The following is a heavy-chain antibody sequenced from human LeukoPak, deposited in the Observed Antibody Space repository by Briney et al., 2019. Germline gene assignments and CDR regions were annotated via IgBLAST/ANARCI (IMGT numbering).Heavy chain of an antibody. J-gene: IGHJ4*02. CDR3: ATVAGDCSGGRCYLLRFDY. V-gene: IGHV3-7*01. CDR2: IKLDGSTK. Sequence: GGSLRLPCAASGLIFSNYWMSWVRQAPGKGLEWVANIKLDGSTKDYVDSVKGRFTVSRDNAKNSLYLQMDSLRGDDTAVYYCATVAGDCSGGRCYLLRFDYWGQGTLVTVSS. D-gene: IGHD2-15*01. CDR1: GLIFSNYW.